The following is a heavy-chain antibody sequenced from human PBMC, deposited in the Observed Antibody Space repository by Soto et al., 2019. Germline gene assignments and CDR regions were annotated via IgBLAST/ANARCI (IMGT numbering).Heavy chain of an antibody. CDR1: GFTLSSYG. J-gene: IGHJ4*02. D-gene: IGHD6-19*01. V-gene: IGHV3-30*18. Sequence: QVQLVESGGGVVQPGRSLRLSCLASGFTLSSYGMHWVRQAPGRGLEWVAVSSYDGSNEYYADSVKGRFTISRDNSKNTLYLQMNSLRAEDTAVYYCAKAGGSRWALLYYFDDWGQGTLVTVSS. CDR3: AKAGGSRWALLYYFDD. CDR2: SSYDGSNE.